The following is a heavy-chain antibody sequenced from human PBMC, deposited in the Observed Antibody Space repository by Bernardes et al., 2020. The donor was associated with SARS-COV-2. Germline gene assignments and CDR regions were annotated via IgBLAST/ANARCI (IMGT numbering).Heavy chain of an antibody. CDR3: AKDGYNMNWLDP. J-gene: IGHJ5*02. Sequence: GGSLRLSRVGSGFTSPFTFGSYGMSWVRQAPGKGLEWVSTISGSGGNANYEDSVKGRFTISRDNSKNTLYLQMNSLRVEDTAVYYCAKDGYNMNWLDPWGQGTLVTVSS. CDR1: GFTSPFTFGSYG. V-gene: IGHV3-23*01. CDR2: ISGSGGNA. D-gene: IGHD1-20*01.